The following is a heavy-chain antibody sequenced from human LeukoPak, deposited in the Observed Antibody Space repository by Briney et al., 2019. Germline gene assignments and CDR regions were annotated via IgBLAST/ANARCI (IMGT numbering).Heavy chain of an antibody. Sequence: PSETLSLTCTVSSDSISSSCWSWIRQPPGKGLEWIGYIYYSGSTNYNPSLKSRVAISVDTSKNQFSLKLNSVTAADTAVYYCARGYCSSTICFQNFRHWGQGTLVTVSS. CDR3: ARGYCSSTICFQNFRH. D-gene: IGHD2-2*01. CDR1: SDSISSSC. J-gene: IGHJ1*01. CDR2: IYYSGST. V-gene: IGHV4-59*01.